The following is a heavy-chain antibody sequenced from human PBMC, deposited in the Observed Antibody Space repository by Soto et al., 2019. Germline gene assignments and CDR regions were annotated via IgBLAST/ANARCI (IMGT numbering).Heavy chain of an antibody. CDR2: ISGSGGST. CDR3: AKDRGLLWFGELFPNAGDAFDI. V-gene: IGHV3-23*01. CDR1: GFTFSSYA. D-gene: IGHD3-10*01. Sequence: GGSLRLSCAASGFTFSSYAMSWVRQAPGKGLEWVSAISGSGGSTYYADSVKGRFTISRDNSKNTLYLQMNSLRAENTAVYYCAKDRGLLWFGELFPNAGDAFDIWGQGTMVTVSS. J-gene: IGHJ3*02.